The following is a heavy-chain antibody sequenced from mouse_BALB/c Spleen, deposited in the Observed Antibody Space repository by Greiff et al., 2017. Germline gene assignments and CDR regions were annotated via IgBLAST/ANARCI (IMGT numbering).Heavy chain of an antibody. V-gene: IGHV1S137*01. Sequence: QVQLQQSGAELVRPGVSVKISCKGSGYTFTDYAMHWVKQSHAKSLEWIGVISTYYGDASYNQKFKGKATMTVDKSSSTAYMELARLTSEDSAIYYCARGGMGNHFDYWGQGTTLTVSS. CDR2: ISTYYGDA. CDR3: ARGGMGNHFDY. J-gene: IGHJ2*01. CDR1: GYTFTDYA. D-gene: IGHD2-1*01.